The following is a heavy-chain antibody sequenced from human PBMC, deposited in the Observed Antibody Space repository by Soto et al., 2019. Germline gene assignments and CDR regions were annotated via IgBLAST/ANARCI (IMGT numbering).Heavy chain of an antibody. D-gene: IGHD3-10*01. CDR2: IYHSGST. CDR1: GGSISSGGYS. Sequence: KRSETLSLTCAVSGGSISSGGYSWSWIRQPPGKGLEWIGYIYHSGSTYYNPSLKSRVTISVDRSKNQFSLKLSSVTAADTAVYYCASNMVRGVFDYWGQGTLVTAPQ. CDR3: ASNMVRGVFDY. J-gene: IGHJ4*02. V-gene: IGHV4-30-2*01.